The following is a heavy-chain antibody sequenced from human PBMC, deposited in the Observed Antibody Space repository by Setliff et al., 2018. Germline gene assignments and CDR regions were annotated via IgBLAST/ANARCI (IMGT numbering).Heavy chain of an antibody. V-gene: IGHV3-72*01. CDR3: VRTLIPGYYFDC. J-gene: IGHJ4*02. D-gene: IGHD2-15*01. CDR2: SRNKESSYTT. CDR1: GFTFSDHY. Sequence: GGSLRLSCAASGFTFSDHYMDWVRQAPGRGLEWVARSRNKESSYTTEYAASVKGRFTIARDDSKNSLYLQTNSLKTEDAAVYYCVRTLIPGYYFDCWGQGTLVTVSS.